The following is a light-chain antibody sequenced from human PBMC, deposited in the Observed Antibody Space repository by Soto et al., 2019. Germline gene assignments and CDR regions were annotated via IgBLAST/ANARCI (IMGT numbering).Light chain of an antibody. V-gene: IGLV2-14*01. CDR2: DVS. J-gene: IGLJ3*02. Sequence: QSVLTQPASVSGSPGQSITISCTGTSSDVGSYNYISWYQQHPGKAPKLMIYDVSHRPSGVSNRFSGSKSGNTASLTISGIQAEDEADYYCSSYTSISTWVFGGGTKLTVL. CDR1: SSDVGSYNY. CDR3: SSYTSISTWV.